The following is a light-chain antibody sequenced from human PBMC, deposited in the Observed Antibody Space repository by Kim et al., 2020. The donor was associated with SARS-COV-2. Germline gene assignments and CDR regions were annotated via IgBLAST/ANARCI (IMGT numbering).Light chain of an antibody. V-gene: IGLV3-19*01. Sequence: SSELTQDPAVSVALGQTVRLTCQGDSLRSYYASWYQQKPGQAPVLVIYGKNNRPSGIPDRFSGSSSGNTASLTIPGAQAEDEADYYCNSRDSSGNHLMFG. CDR1: SLRSYY. CDR2: GKN. CDR3: NSRDSSGNHLM. J-gene: IGLJ3*02.